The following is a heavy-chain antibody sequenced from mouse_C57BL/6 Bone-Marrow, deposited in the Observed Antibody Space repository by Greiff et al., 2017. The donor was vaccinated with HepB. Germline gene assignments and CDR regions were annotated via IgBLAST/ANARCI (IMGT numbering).Heavy chain of an antibody. J-gene: IGHJ4*01. CDR2: ISSGGSYT. CDR3: ARRGLYYYAMDY. V-gene: IGHV5-6*02. D-gene: IGHD3-1*01. Sequence: DVKLVESGGDLVKPGGSLKLSCAASGFTFSSYGMSWVRQTPDKRLEWVATISSGGSYTYYPDSVKGRFTISRDKAKNTLYLQMSSLKSEDTAMYYCARRGLYYYAMDYWGQGTSVTVSS. CDR1: GFTFSSYG.